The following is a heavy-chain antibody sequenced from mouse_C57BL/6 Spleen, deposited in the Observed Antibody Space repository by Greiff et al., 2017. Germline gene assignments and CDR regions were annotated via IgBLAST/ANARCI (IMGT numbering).Heavy chain of an antibody. CDR2: IDPETGGT. CDR3: TRSGDYDAYFDY. Sequence: QVQLKQSGAELVRPGASVTLSCKASGYTFTDYEMHWVKQTPVHGLEWIGAIDPETGGTAYNQKFKGKAILTADKSSSTAYMELRSLTSEDSAVYYCTRSGDYDAYFDYWGQGTTLTVSS. CDR1: GYTFTDYE. D-gene: IGHD2-4*01. J-gene: IGHJ2*01. V-gene: IGHV1-15*01.